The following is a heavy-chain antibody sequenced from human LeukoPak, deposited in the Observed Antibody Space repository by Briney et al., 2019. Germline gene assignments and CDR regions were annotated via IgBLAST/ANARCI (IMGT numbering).Heavy chain of an antibody. CDR2: IKSKTDGGTT. Sequence: GGSLRLSCAASGFTFSNAWMSWVRQAPGKGLEWVGRIKSKTDGGTTDYAAPVKGRFTISRDESKNTLYLQMNSLKTEDTAVYYCTSKPMDYYGSGSLDYWGQGTLVTVSS. D-gene: IGHD3-10*01. J-gene: IGHJ4*02. CDR1: GFTFSNAW. V-gene: IGHV3-15*01. CDR3: TSKPMDYYGSGSLDY.